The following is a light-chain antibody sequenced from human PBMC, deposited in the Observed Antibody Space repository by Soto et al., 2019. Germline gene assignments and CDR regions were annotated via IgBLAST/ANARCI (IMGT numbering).Light chain of an antibody. CDR1: QSVSSSY. J-gene: IGKJ1*01. V-gene: IGKV3-20*01. CDR3: QQYGSSPPGT. CDR2: GAS. Sequence: EIVLTQSPGTLSLSPGERATLSCRASQSVSSSYLAWYQQKPGQAPRLLIYGASNRATGIPDRFSGSGSGTDFTLTISRLEPEDFAVYYGQQYGSSPPGTFGQGTKVEIK.